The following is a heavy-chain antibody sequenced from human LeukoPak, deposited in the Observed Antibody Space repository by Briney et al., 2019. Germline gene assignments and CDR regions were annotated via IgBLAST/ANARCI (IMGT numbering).Heavy chain of an antibody. J-gene: IGHJ3*02. CDR2: IYYSGST. Sequence: PSQTLSLTCTVSGGSISSGDYYWSWIRQPPGKGLEWIGYIYYSGSTYCNPSLKSRVTISVDTSKNQFSLKLSSVTAADTAVYYCARVGSGSYYQDAFDIWGQGTMVTVSS. CDR1: GGSISSGDYY. CDR3: ARVGSGSYYQDAFDI. V-gene: IGHV4-30-4*08. D-gene: IGHD1-26*01.